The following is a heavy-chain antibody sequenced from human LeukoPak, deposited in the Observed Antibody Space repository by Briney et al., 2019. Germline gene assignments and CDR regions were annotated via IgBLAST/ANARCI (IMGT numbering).Heavy chain of an antibody. CDR3: ATDPSPYYYDSSGYMD. V-gene: IGHV1-24*01. D-gene: IGHD3-22*01. J-gene: IGHJ4*02. Sequence: ASVKVSCKVSGYTLTELSMHWVRQAPGKGLEWMGGFDPEDGETIYAQKFQGRVTMTEDTSTDTAYMELSSLGSEDTAVYYCATDPSPYYYDSSGYMDWGQGTLVTVSS. CDR1: GYTLTELS. CDR2: FDPEDGET.